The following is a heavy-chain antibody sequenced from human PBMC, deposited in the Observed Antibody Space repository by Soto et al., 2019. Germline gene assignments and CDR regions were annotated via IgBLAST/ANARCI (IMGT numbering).Heavy chain of an antibody. CDR3: ARDGTGTTQIGNYYYYYGMDV. Sequence: GGSLRLSCAASGFTFSSYAMHWVRQAPGKGLEWVAVISYDGSNKYYADSVKGRFTISRDNSKNTLYLQMNSLRAEDTAVYYCARDGTGTTQIGNYYYYYGMDVWGQGTTVTVSS. D-gene: IGHD1-7*01. CDR1: GFTFSSYA. V-gene: IGHV3-30-3*01. CDR2: ISYDGSNK. J-gene: IGHJ6*02.